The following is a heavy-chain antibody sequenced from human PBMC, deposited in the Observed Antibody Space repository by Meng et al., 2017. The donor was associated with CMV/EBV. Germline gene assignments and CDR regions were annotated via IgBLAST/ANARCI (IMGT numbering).Heavy chain of an antibody. V-gene: IGHV3-30-3*01. Sequence: GESLKISCAASGFTFSSYAMHWVRQAPGKGLEWVAVISYDGSNKYYADSVKGRFTISRDNSKNTLYLQMNSLRAEDTAVYYCARGRLLRWGGAFDIWGQGTMVTVSS. CDR3: ARGRLLRWGGAFDI. D-gene: IGHD2-21*01. CDR1: GFTFSSYA. CDR2: ISYDGSNK. J-gene: IGHJ3*02.